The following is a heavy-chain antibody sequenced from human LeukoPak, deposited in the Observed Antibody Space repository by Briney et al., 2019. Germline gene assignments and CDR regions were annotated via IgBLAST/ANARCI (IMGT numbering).Heavy chain of an antibody. CDR3: ASPSSGYYGYFQH. V-gene: IGHV1-46*01. CDR1: GYTFTSYY. CDR2: INPSGGST. D-gene: IGHD3-22*01. Sequence: GASVKVSCKASGYTFTSYYMHWVRQAPGQGLEWMGIINPSGGSTSYAQKFQGRVTMTRDTSTSTVYMELSSLRSEDTAVYYCASPSSGYYGYFQHWGQGTLVTVSS. J-gene: IGHJ1*01.